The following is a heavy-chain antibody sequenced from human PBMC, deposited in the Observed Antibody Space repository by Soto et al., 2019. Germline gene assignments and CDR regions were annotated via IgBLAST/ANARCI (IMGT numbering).Heavy chain of an antibody. J-gene: IGHJ4*02. CDR3: ARGSRWQDFDY. D-gene: IGHD2-15*01. CDR2: IIPIFGTA. Sequence: ASVTVSCQASGGTFSSYAISWVRQAPGQGLEWMGGIIPIFGTANYAQKFQGRVTITADESTSTAYMELSSLRSEDTAVYYCARGSRWQDFDYWGQGTLVTVSS. CDR1: GGTFSSYA. V-gene: IGHV1-69*13.